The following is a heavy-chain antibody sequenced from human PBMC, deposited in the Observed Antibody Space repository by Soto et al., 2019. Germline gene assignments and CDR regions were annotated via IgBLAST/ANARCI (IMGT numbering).Heavy chain of an antibody. CDR3: AILSN. D-gene: IGHD6-6*01. CDR1: GFTVSSND. J-gene: IGHJ4*02. CDR2: IYSDGTT. V-gene: IGHV3-53*02. Sequence: EVQLVETGGGLIQPGGSLRLSCAASGFTVSSNDMNWVRQAPGKGLEWLSIIYSDGTTYYADSVKGRFTISRDNFKNTLYLQMNNLRAEDTAVYYCAILSNWGQGTLVTVSS.